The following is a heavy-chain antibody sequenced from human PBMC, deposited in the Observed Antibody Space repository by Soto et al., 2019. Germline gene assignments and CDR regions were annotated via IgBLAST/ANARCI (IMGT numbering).Heavy chain of an antibody. J-gene: IGHJ3*02. Sequence: GGSLRLSCAASGFTFSNYALSWVRQAPGEGLEWVSAISGGGGGTYYADSVQGRLTISRDNSNNTLSLQMNSLRAEDTAIYYCAKVTSAWYLGAFDIWGRGTMVT. CDR1: GFTFSNYA. CDR3: AKVTSAWYLGAFDI. V-gene: IGHV3-23*01. CDR2: ISGGGGGT. D-gene: IGHD6-19*01.